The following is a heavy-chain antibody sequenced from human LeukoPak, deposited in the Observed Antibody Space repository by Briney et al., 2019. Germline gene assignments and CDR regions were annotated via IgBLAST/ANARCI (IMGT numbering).Heavy chain of an antibody. Sequence: SQTLSPTCTVSGGSISSGDYYWSWIRQPPGKGLEWIGYIYYSGSTYYNPSLKSRVTISVDTSKNQFSLKLSSVTAADTAVYYCARDRYYDSSGYQGFDYWGQGTLVTVSS. CDR3: ARDRYYDSSGYQGFDY. CDR2: IYYSGST. CDR1: GGSISSGDYY. D-gene: IGHD3-22*01. J-gene: IGHJ4*02. V-gene: IGHV4-30-4*08.